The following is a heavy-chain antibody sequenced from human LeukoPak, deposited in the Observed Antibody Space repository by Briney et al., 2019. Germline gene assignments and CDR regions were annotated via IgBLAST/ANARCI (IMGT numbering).Heavy chain of an antibody. Sequence: PGVSLRLSCAASGFIFSDSAMHWVRQASGKGLEWVGRIRSKANSFATAYGESVKGRFTGSRDDSKNTAYLQMNSLKTEDTAVYYCTGHSSANGDYYFDSWGQGTPVTVSS. CDR1: GFIFSDSA. J-gene: IGHJ4*02. V-gene: IGHV3-73*01. CDR2: IRSKANSFAT. CDR3: TGHSSANGDYYFDS. D-gene: IGHD4-17*01.